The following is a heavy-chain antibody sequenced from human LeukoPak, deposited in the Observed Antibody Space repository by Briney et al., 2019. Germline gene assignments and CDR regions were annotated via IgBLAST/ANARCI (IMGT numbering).Heavy chain of an antibody. CDR3: AREGGPSHRAYYYYGMDV. J-gene: IGHJ6*02. CDR1: GYTFTSYD. CDR2: MNPNSANT. V-gene: IGHV1-8*01. D-gene: IGHD1-14*01. Sequence: GASVKVSCKASGYTFTSYDINWVRQATGQGLEWMGWMNPNSANTGYAQKFQGRVTMTRNTSISTAYMELSSLRSEDTAVYYCAREGGPSHRAYYYYGMDVWGQGTTVTVSS.